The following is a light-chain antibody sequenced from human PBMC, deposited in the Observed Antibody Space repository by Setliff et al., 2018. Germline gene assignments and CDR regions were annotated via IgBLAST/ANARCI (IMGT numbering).Light chain of an antibody. J-gene: IGLJ1*01. CDR1: SSDVGYYNY. CDR3: SSYAGSNKWGYV. V-gene: IGLV2-14*01. CDR2: EVS. Sequence: SALTQPASVSGSPGQSITISCTGTSSDVGYYNYVSWYQQHPGKAPKLMIYEVSNRPSGISNRFSGSKSGNTASLTISGLQAEDEADYYCSSYAGSNKWGYVFGTGTKVTVL.